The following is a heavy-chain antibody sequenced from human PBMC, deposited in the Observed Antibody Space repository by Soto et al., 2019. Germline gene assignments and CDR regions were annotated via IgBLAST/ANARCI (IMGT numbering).Heavy chain of an antibody. V-gene: IGHV3-7*01. CDR2: IKEDASKK. CDR1: GFTFSSSW. J-gene: IGHJ4*02. Sequence: PGGSLRLSCAASGFTFSSSWMSWIRQAPGKGLEWVANIKEDASKKTYVDSVKGRFTVSRDNAKNSLYLQMNNLGAEDTAVYYCAKWRYSNTWFLDYWGQGTLVTVS. D-gene: IGHD5-12*01. CDR3: AKWRYSNTWFLDY.